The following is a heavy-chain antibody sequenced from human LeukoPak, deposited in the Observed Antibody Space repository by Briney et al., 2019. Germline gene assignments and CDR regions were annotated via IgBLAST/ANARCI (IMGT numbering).Heavy chain of an antibody. Sequence: PGGSLRLSCSASGFTFSSYWMSWVRQAPGKGLEGVANIKQDESEKYYGDSVKGRFTTSSDNATNSLYPTLPSLRAEDTAVYYCAFRRPAAYWGQGTLVTVSS. CDR2: IKQDESEK. V-gene: IGHV3-7*01. CDR1: GFTFSSYW. CDR3: AFRRPAAY. D-gene: IGHD2-2*01. J-gene: IGHJ4*02.